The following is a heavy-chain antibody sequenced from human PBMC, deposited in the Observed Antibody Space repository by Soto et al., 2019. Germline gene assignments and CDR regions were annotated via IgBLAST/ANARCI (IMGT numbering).Heavy chain of an antibody. J-gene: IGHJ3*02. Sequence: EGQLVNSGGGLVQPGRSLRLSCATSGFNFDDYAMHWVRQAPGKGLEWVSSISWNGGGIAYADSLKGRVTISRDNAKNSLYLQMNSLRTWDTALYYCAKGSLSGWDGDGFDIWGQGTMVTVAS. CDR3: AKGSLSGWDGDGFDI. D-gene: IGHD6-19*01. CDR1: GFNFDDYA. CDR2: ISWNGGGI. V-gene: IGHV3-9*01.